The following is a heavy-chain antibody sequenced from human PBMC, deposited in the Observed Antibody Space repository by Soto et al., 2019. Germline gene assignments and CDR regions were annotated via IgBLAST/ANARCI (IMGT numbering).Heavy chain of an antibody. Sequence: PSETLSVTCAVSGGSISSGGYSWSWNRQPPGKGLEWIGYIYHSGSTYYNPSLKSRVTISVDRSKNQFSLKLSSVTAADTAVYYCARAGGLGAVAVDYWGQGTLVTVSS. V-gene: IGHV4-30-2*01. CDR2: IYHSGST. D-gene: IGHD6-19*01. CDR1: GGSISSGGYS. CDR3: ARAGGLGAVAVDY. J-gene: IGHJ4*02.